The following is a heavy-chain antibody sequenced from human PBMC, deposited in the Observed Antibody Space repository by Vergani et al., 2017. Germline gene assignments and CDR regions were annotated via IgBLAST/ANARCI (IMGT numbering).Heavy chain of an antibody. D-gene: IGHD3-10*01. V-gene: IGHV3-66*02. J-gene: IGHJ4*02. CDR3: ARVGSGSYYNAEGVDY. Sequence: EVQLVESGGGLVQPGGSLRLSCAASGFTVSSNYMSWVRQAPGKGLEWVSVIYSGGSTYYADSVKGRFTISRDNSKNTLYLQMNSLRAEDTAVYYCARVGSGSYYNAEGVDYWGQGTLVTVSS. CDR2: IYSGGST. CDR1: GFTVSSNY.